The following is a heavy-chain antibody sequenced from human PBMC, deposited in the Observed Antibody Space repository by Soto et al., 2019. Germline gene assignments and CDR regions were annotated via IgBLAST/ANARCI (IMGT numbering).Heavy chain of an antibody. Sequence: QVQLVQSGADVKKPGASVKVSCKASGYTFTNYGITWVRQAPGQGLEWMGWISTYNGNTNFAQNLQGRFTMTTDTPTSTAYMEVRSLTSDDTAVYYCARVSLEGGYFDLWGRGTLVTVSS. CDR1: GYTFTNYG. CDR2: ISTYNGNT. CDR3: ARVSLEGGYFDL. J-gene: IGHJ2*01. V-gene: IGHV1-18*01. D-gene: IGHD3-16*02.